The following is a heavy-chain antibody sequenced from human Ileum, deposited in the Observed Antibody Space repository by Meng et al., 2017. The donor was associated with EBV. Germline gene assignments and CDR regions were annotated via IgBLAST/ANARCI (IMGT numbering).Heavy chain of an antibody. Sequence: QAQPVQSGGEVKKPGASVQVSCKASGYTFTNYGITWVRQAPGQGLEWMGWISAYNGNTNYAQTLQGRLTMTTDTSTSTAYMELRSLRSDDTAVYYCARVEVGITSGDYWGQGTLVTVVS. J-gene: IGHJ4*02. CDR1: GYTFTNYG. V-gene: IGHV1-18*01. D-gene: IGHD1-26*01. CDR2: ISAYNGNT. CDR3: ARVEVGITSGDY.